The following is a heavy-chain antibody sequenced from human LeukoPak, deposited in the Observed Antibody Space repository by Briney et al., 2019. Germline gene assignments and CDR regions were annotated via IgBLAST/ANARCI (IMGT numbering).Heavy chain of an antibody. CDR1: GFTLSSYG. J-gene: IGHJ4*02. CDR2: IRYDGSNK. D-gene: IGHD6-13*01. V-gene: IGHV3-30*02. Sequence: AGRSLRLSRAASGFTLSSYGMHWGRQAPTKGLEWVAFIRYDGSNKYYADSVKGRFTISRDNSKNSLYLQMNSLRAEDTAVYYCAKDRASDMAAGFYNWGQGTLVTVSS. CDR3: AKDRASDMAAGFYN.